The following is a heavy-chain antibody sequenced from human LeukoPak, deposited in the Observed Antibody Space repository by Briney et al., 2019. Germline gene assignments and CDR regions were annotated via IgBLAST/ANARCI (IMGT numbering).Heavy chain of an antibody. CDR2: ISSSSSYI. Sequence: PGGSLRLPCAASGFTFSSYSMNWVRQAPGKGLEWVSSISSSSSYIYYADSVKGRFTISRDNAKNSLYLQMNSLRAEDAAVYYCARDHRGSNYWGQGTLVTVSS. V-gene: IGHV3-21*01. CDR3: ARDHRGSNY. CDR1: GFTFSSYS. J-gene: IGHJ4*02. D-gene: IGHD3-10*01.